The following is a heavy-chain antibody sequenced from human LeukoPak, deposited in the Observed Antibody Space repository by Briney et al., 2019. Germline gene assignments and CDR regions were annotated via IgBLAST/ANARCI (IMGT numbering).Heavy chain of an antibody. CDR1: GGSISSYY. CDR2: IYYSGST. Sequence: PSETLSLTCTVSGGSISSYYWSWIRQPPGKGLEWIGYIYYSGSTNYNPSLKSRVTISVDTSKNQFSLKLSSVTAADTAVYYCARVRSLSGSDYWGQGTLVTVSS. D-gene: IGHD5-12*01. CDR3: ARVRSLSGSDY. V-gene: IGHV4-59*01. J-gene: IGHJ4*02.